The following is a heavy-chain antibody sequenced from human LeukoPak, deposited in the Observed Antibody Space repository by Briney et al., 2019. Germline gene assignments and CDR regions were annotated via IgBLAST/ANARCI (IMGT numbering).Heavy chain of an antibody. CDR3: ARASCGGDCPFDY. CDR2: IYVSGST. J-gene: IGHJ4*02. D-gene: IGHD2-21*02. Sequence: GGSLRLSCAASGFTVSSYYMSWVRQAPGKGLEWVSFIYVSGSTYYADSVRGRFTISRDNFKNTLYLQMNSLRAEDTALYYCARASCGGDCPFDYWGQGTLVTVSS. CDR1: GFTVSSYY. V-gene: IGHV3-53*01.